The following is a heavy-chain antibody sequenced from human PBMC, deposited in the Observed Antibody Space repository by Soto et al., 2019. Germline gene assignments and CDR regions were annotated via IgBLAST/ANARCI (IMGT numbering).Heavy chain of an antibody. D-gene: IGHD6-13*01. CDR1: GGSISGYY. CDR3: ARQQLLPFYYALDV. Sequence: QVQLQESGPGLVMPSDTLSLTCTVSGGSISGYYWSWIRQPPGKGLEYIGYIYYRGSTNYNPSLKSRVTMSVDTSRNQFSLKVNSVTAADTAVYYCARQQLLPFYYALDVWGQGTTVTVSS. J-gene: IGHJ6*02. CDR2: IYYRGST. V-gene: IGHV4-59*07.